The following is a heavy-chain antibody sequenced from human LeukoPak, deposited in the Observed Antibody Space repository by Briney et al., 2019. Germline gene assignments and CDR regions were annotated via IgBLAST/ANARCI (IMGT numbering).Heavy chain of an antibody. CDR3: ARHGVRSMWIPDDAFGI. D-gene: IGHD2-8*01. CDR1: GGSISSYY. V-gene: IGHV4-59*08. Sequence: PSETLSLTCTVSGGSISSYYWSWIRQPPGKGLEWIGYIYYSGSTNYNPSLKSRVTISVDTSKNQFSLKLSSVTAADTAVYYCARHGVRSMWIPDDAFGIWGQGTMVTVSS. CDR2: IYYSGST. J-gene: IGHJ3*02.